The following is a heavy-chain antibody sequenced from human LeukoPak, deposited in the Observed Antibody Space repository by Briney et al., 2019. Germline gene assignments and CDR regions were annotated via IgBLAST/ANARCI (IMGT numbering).Heavy chain of an antibody. J-gene: IGHJ4*02. D-gene: IGHD2-2*03. V-gene: IGHV3-23*01. CDR2: ISDSGGST. CDR3: AKGGYCSSTSCYWYFGY. Sequence: GGSLRLSCAASGFTFSSYAMTWVRQAPGKGLEWVSGISDSGGSTYHADSVKGRFTISRDNSKSMLYLQMNSLRAEDTAVYYCAKGGYCSSTSCYWYFGYWGQGTLVTVSS. CDR1: GFTFSSYA.